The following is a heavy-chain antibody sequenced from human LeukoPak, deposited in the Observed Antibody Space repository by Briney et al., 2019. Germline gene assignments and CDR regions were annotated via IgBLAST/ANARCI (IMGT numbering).Heavy chain of an antibody. J-gene: IGHJ4*02. CDR1: GGSFSGYY. CDR3: VTYYFDSSGPKKNY. D-gene: IGHD3-22*01. CDR2: INHSGST. V-gene: IGHV4-34*01. Sequence: SETLSLTCAVYGGSFSGYYWSWIRQPPGKGLEWIGEINHSGSTNYNPSLKSRVTISVDTSKKQFSLKLSSVTAADTAVYYCVTYYFDSSGPKKNYWGQGTLITVSS.